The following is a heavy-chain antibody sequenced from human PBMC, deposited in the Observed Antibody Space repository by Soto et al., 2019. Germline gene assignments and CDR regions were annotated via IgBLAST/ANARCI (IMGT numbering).Heavy chain of an antibody. V-gene: IGHV2-5*02. Sequence: QITLKESGPTLVRPTQTLTLTCTFSGFSLRTNGVGVGWIRQSPGKALEWLALIYWDDDHRYIPSLKTRLTITKDTSKNQVVLTMTNLDPADTGTYYCAREAYYSTYFDSWGQGTLVTVSS. CDR2: IYWDDDH. J-gene: IGHJ4*02. CDR3: AREAYYSTYFDS. D-gene: IGHD3-10*01. CDR1: GFSLRTNGVG.